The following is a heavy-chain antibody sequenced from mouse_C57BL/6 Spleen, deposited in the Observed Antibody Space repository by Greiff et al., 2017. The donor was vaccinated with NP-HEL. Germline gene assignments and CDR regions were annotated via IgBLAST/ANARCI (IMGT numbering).Heavy chain of an antibody. J-gene: IGHJ2*01. CDR1: GYTFTSYW. D-gene: IGHD4-1*01. V-gene: IGHV1-52*01. CDR3: ARGDWDEDY. Sequence: QVQLQQPGAELVRPGSSVKLSCKASGYTFTSYWMHWVKQRPIQGLEWIGNIDPSDSEPHYNQKFKDKATLTVDKSSSTAYMQLSSLTSEDSAVYYCARGDWDEDYWGQGTTLTVSS. CDR2: IDPSDSEP.